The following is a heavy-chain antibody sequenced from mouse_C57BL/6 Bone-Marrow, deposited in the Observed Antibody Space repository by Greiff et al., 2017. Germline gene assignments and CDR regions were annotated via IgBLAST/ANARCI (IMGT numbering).Heavy chain of an antibody. CDR3: ARETRGAY. V-gene: IGHV5-12*01. D-gene: IGHD3-3*01. Sequence: EVQLVESGGGLVQPGGSLKLSCAASGFTFSDYYMYWVRQTPEKRLEWVAYISNGGGSTYYPDTVKGRFTISRDNAKNTLYLQMSRLKSEDTAMYYCARETRGAYWGQGTLVTVSA. J-gene: IGHJ3*01. CDR2: ISNGGGST. CDR1: GFTFSDYY.